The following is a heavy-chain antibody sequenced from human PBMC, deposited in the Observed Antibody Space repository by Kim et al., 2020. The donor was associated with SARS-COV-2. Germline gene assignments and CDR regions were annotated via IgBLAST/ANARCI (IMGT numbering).Heavy chain of an antibody. Sequence: RFTISRDNAKNSLYLQMNSLRAEDTAVYYCAREDDYVWGSYRLKVGFDPWGQGTLVTVSS. J-gene: IGHJ5*02. D-gene: IGHD3-16*02. CDR3: AREDDYVWGSYRLKVGFDP. V-gene: IGHV3-48*03.